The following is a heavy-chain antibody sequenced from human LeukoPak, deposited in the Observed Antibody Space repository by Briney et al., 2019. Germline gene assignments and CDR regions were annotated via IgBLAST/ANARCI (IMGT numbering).Heavy chain of an antibody. V-gene: IGHV4-59*01. J-gene: IGHJ4*02. CDR1: GDFITAYY. CDR2: VYYTGST. CDR3: ASNTGTVFDH. Sequence: SETLSLTCTVSGDFITAYYWSWIRQPPGKGLEWIGYVYYTGSTEYNPSLRSRVTISLDLSKHQFSLNLTSVTAADTAVYHCASNTGTVFDHWGQGALVTVSS. D-gene: IGHD7-27*01.